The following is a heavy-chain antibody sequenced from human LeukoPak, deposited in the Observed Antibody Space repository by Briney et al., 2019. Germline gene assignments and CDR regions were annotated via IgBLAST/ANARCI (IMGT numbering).Heavy chain of an antibody. Sequence: GGSLRPFCAASGFTFSSYSMNWVRQAPGKGLEWVSYITSSSSTIYYADSVKGRFTISRDNAKNSLYLQMNSLRDEDTAVYYCARARGSGSYHLDYWGQGTLVTVSS. CDR2: ITSSSSTI. J-gene: IGHJ4*02. CDR3: ARARGSGSYHLDY. V-gene: IGHV3-48*02. CDR1: GFTFSSYS. D-gene: IGHD3-10*01.